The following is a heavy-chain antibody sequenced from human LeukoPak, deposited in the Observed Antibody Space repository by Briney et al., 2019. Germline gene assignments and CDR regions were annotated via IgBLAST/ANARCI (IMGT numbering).Heavy chain of an antibody. D-gene: IGHD4-17*01. Sequence: VASVKVSCKASGYTFTNYGISWVRQAPGQGLEWMGWISAYNGNTNYAQKFQGRVTMTTDTSTSTAYMELRSLRSDGTAVYYCARDRDYGDYNTQDLFVYWGQGTLVTVSS. CDR1: GYTFTNYG. J-gene: IGHJ4*02. V-gene: IGHV1-18*01. CDR3: ARDRDYGDYNTQDLFVY. CDR2: ISAYNGNT.